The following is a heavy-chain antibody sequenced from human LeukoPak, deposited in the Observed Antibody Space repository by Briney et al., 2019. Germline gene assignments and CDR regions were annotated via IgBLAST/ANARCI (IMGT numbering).Heavy chain of an antibody. J-gene: IGHJ5*02. CDR1: GYTFTGYY. Sequence: ASVKVSCKASGYTFTGYYMHWVRQAPGQGLEWMGWINPNSGGTNYAQKFQGRVTMTRDTSISTAYMELSRLRSDDTAVYYCARDGSGSGANKEWFDPWGQGTLVTVPS. CDR2: INPNSGGT. CDR3: ARDGSGSGANKEWFDP. D-gene: IGHD1-26*01. V-gene: IGHV1-2*02.